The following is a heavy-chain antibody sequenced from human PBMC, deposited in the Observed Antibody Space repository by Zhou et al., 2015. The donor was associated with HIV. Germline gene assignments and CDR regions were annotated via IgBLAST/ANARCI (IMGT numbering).Heavy chain of an antibody. CDR1: GFIIRKSY. V-gene: IGHV3-66*02. J-gene: IGHJ4*02. CDR3: VRVTGPRDRDWPYFQD. Sequence: EVQLEESGGLLVQPGGSLRLSCVASGFIIRKSYMTWVRQAPGKGLEWVSMIYGDGTTRYTDSVKDRFIISRDSSENTLYLQMNSLRIEDTAMYFCVRVTGPRDRDWPYFQDWGQGTLVTVSP. CDR2: IYGDGTT. D-gene: IGHD3-9*01.